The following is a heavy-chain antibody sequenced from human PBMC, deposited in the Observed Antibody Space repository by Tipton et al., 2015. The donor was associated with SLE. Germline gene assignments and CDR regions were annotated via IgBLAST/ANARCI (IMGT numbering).Heavy chain of an antibody. CDR2: LHYSGDT. CDR3: AREFLNPRTTVHWYFDL. D-gene: IGHD4-11*01. CDR1: GGSISSSTFY. Sequence: TLSLTCAVSGGSISSSTFYWGWIRQPLGKGLEWIGSLHYSGDTYYIPSLQSRVTMSVDTSKNHFSLKLSSVTAADTAVYYCAREFLNPRTTVHWYFDLWGRGTLVTVSS. V-gene: IGHV4-39*02. J-gene: IGHJ2*01.